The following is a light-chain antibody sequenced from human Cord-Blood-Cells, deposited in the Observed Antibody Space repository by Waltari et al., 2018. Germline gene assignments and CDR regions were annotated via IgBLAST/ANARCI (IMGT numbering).Light chain of an antibody. V-gene: IGLV2-11*01. J-gene: IGLJ2*01. CDR1: SRHVGGYNY. CDR3: CSYAGSYTYVV. Sequence: QSALTQPRSVSGSPGPSVTISCTGTSRHVGGYNYVSSYHQHQGKAPKLMIYDVCKRPSGVPDRFSGSKSGNTASLTISGLQAEDEADYYCCSYAGSYTYVVFGGGTKLTVL. CDR2: DVC.